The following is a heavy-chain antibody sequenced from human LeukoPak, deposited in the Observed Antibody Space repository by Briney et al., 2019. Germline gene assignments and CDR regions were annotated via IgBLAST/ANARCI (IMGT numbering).Heavy chain of an antibody. CDR1: GYTFTSYG. CDR2: ISAYNGNT. V-gene: IGHV1-18*01. D-gene: IGHD4-23*01. J-gene: IGHJ4*02. Sequence: ASVKVSCKASGYTFTSYGISWVRQAPGQGLEWMGWISAYNGNTNYAQKLQGRVTMTTDTSTSTAYMELRRLRSDDTAVYYCARGFYGGNSGDAYYFDYWGQGTLVTVSS. CDR3: ARGFYGGNSGDAYYFDY.